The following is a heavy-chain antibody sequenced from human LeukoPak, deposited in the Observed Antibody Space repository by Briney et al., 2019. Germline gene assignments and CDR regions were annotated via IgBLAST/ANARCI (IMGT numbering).Heavy chain of an antibody. CDR2: ISTTSGSI. Sequence: PGGSLRLSCAASGFTFSSYSMNWVRQTPGKGLEWLSYISTTSGSIYYADSVKGRFTISRDNAKNSLYLQMNSLRAEDTAVYYCARLGWNDVPFEYWGQGTLVTVSS. CDR3: ARLGWNDVPFEY. V-gene: IGHV3-21*05. J-gene: IGHJ4*02. D-gene: IGHD1-1*01. CDR1: GFTFSSYS.